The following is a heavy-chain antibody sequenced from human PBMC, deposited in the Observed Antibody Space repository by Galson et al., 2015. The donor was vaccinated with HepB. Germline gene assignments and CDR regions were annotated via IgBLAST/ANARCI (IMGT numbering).Heavy chain of an antibody. Sequence: SVKVSCKASGGTFSSYAISWVRQAPGQGLEWMGGIIPIFGIANYAQKFQGRVTITADKSTSTAYMELSRLTSADTTVYYCARDYFDSSGPPAEYFQHWGQGTLVTVSS. CDR3: ARDYFDSSGPPAEYFQH. CDR2: IIPIFGIA. J-gene: IGHJ1*01. D-gene: IGHD3-22*01. CDR1: GGTFSSYA. V-gene: IGHV1-69*10.